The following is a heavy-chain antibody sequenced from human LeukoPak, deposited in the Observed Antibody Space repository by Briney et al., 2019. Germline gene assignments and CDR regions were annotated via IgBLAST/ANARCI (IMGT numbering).Heavy chain of an antibody. CDR3: ARYGYCSSTSCYREGFDY. CDR2: IYHSGST. D-gene: IGHD2-2*02. Sequence: SETLSLTCTVSGYSISSGYYWGWIRQPPGKGLEWIESIYHSGSTYYNPSLKSRVTISVDTSKNQFSLKLSSVTAADTAVYYCARYGYCSSTSCYREGFDYWGQGTLVTVSS. J-gene: IGHJ4*02. V-gene: IGHV4-38-2*02. CDR1: GYSISSGYY.